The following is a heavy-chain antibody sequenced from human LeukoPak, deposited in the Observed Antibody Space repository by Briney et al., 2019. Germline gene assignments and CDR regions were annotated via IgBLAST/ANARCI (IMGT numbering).Heavy chain of an antibody. CDR2: VIPIFGTT. CDR3: ARRNSRRIAANWFDP. D-gene: IGHD6-13*01. J-gene: IGHJ5*02. Sequence: SVKVSCKASGGTFSRYVISWVRQAPGQGLEWMGQVIPIFGTTNYAQEFQGRVTITADKSTGTAYMELSSLRSEDTAVYYCARRNSRRIAANWFDPWGQGTLVTVSS. V-gene: IGHV1-69*06. CDR1: GGTFSRYV.